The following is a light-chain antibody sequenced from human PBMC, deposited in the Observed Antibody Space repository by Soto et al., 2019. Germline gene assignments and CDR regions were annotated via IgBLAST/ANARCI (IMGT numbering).Light chain of an antibody. CDR2: EVT. Sequence: QSALTQPASVSGSPGQSIAISCTGSSSDIGIYKYVSWYQQHPGKVPKLIIYEVTNRPSGVSNRFSGSKSGNTASLTISGLQADDEADYYCSSYTTSSTRVFGPGTKVTVL. V-gene: IGLV2-14*01. CDR1: SSDIGIYKY. J-gene: IGLJ1*01. CDR3: SSYTTSSTRV.